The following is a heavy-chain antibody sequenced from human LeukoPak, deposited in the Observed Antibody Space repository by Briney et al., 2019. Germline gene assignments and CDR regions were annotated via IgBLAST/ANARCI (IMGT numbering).Heavy chain of an antibody. Sequence: SVTLSLTCSVSGGSISSYYWSWIRQPPGKGLEWMGYISPTGGTTYNPPLPSRATVSVDTSKNFFSLNLDPVPAADTAVYFCARRSVTRWYYSDWGQGTLVTVSS. V-gene: IGHV4-4*09. CDR2: ISPTGGT. D-gene: IGHD3-10*01. J-gene: IGHJ4*02. CDR1: GGSISSYY. CDR3: ARRSVTRWYYSD.